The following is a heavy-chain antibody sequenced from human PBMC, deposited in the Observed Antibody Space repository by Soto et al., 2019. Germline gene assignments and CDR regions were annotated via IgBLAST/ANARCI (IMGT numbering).Heavy chain of an antibody. D-gene: IGHD1-26*01. V-gene: IGHV4-59*11. CDR1: GGSISSHY. CDR2: IYYSGST. Sequence: SETLSLTCTVSGGSISSHYWSWVRQSPVKGLEWSGYIYYSGSTNYNPSLKSRVTISVDTSKNQFSLKLSSVTAADTAVYYCARRRSTPTFFDVWGQGTMVTVSS. J-gene: IGHJ3*01. CDR3: ARRRSTPTFFDV.